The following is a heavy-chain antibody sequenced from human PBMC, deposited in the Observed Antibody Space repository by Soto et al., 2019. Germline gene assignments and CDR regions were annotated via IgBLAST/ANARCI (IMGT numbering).Heavy chain of an antibody. CDR1: GFTFSSYS. CDR2: ISSSSSTI. V-gene: IGHV3-48*02. J-gene: IGHJ3*02. CDR3: ARQVSGWLNDAFDI. D-gene: IGHD6-19*01. Sequence: EVQLVESGGGLVQPGGSLRLSCAASGFTFSSYSMNWVRQAPGKGLEWVPYISSSSSTIYYADSVKGRFTISRDNAKNSLYLQMNSLRDEDTAVYYCARQVSGWLNDAFDIWGQGTMVTVSS.